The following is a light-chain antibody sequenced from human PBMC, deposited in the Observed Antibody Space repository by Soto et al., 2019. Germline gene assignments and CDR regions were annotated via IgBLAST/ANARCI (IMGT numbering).Light chain of an antibody. CDR2: YDS. V-gene: IGLV3-21*04. Sequence: SYELTQPPSVSVAPGKTARITCGGTNIGSKSVHWYQQKPGQAPVLVIYYDSDRPSGIPERFSGSNSGNTATLTISRVEAGDEADYYCQVWDSSSDSVVFGGGTQVTVL. CDR1: NIGSKS. J-gene: IGLJ2*01. CDR3: QVWDSSSDSVV.